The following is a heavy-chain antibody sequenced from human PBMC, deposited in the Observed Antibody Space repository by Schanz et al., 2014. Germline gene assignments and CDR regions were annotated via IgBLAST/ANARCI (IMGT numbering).Heavy chain of an antibody. CDR1: GFSFSIFA. Sequence: VQLLESGGGLVQPGGSLRLSCAASGFSFSIFAMTWVRQAPGQGLEWVSLVSASGGGPCYADSVKGRFTISRDTSMSTLHLQMDGLRVDDTAVYYCARDAVALVTEYFMDVWGKGTPVTVSS. CDR2: VSASGGGP. V-gene: IGHV3-23*01. CDR3: ARDAVALVTEYFMDV. J-gene: IGHJ6*03. D-gene: IGHD6-19*01.